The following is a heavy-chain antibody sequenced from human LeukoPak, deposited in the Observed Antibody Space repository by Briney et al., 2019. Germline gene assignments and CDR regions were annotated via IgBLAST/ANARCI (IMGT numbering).Heavy chain of an antibody. CDR2: IKQDGSEK. D-gene: IGHD5-18*01. Sequence: GGSLRLSCAASGFTFSNYAMSWVRQAPGKGLEWVANIKQDGSEKYCVDSVKGRFTISRDNAKNSLYLQMNSLRAEDTAVYYCAREAGIPPSTQQWPTSVDYWGQGTLVTVSS. V-gene: IGHV3-7*05. CDR3: AREAGIPPSTQQWPTSVDY. CDR1: GFTFSNYA. J-gene: IGHJ4*02.